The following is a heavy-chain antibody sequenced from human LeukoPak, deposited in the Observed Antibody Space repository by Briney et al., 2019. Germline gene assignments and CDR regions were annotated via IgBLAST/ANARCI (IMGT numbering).Heavy chain of an antibody. J-gene: IGHJ4*02. D-gene: IGHD5-18*01. CDR3: AKNSGYSYGSYFDY. CDR1: GFTVSSYG. Sequence: PGGSLRLSCAASGFTVSSYGMHWVRQAPGKGLERVAFIRYDGSNKYYADSVKGRFTISRDNSKNTLYLQMNSLRAEDTAVYYCAKNSGYSYGSYFDYWGQGTLVTVSS. V-gene: IGHV3-30*02. CDR2: IRYDGSNK.